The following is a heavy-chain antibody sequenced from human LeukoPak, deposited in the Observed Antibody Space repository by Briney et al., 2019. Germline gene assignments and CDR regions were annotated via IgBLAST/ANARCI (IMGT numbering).Heavy chain of an antibody. CDR2: INSDGSST. J-gene: IGHJ4*02. CDR3: ASARGSNYGSLGD. Sequence: GGSLRLSCAASGFTFSTYWMHWVRQAPGKGLVWVSRINSDGSSTSYADSVKGRFTISRDNVKNTLYLQMDSLRAEDTAVYYCASARGSNYGSLGDWGQGTLVTVSS. D-gene: IGHD3-10*01. CDR1: GFTFSTYW. V-gene: IGHV3-74*01.